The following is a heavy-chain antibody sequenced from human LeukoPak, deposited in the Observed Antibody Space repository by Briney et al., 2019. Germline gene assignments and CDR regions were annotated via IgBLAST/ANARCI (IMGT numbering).Heavy chain of an antibody. CDR1: GGSISSGDYY. V-gene: IGHV4-30-4*01. D-gene: IGHD3-22*01. CDR3: AGPYYYDSRIDP. Sequence: SRTLSLTCTVSGGSISSGDYYWSWIRQPPGKGLEWIAYMYYSGSTYYNPSLKSRVTMSADTSKNQLSLKLSSVTAADTAVYYCAGPYYYDSRIDPWGQGILVTVSS. J-gene: IGHJ5*02. CDR2: MYYSGST.